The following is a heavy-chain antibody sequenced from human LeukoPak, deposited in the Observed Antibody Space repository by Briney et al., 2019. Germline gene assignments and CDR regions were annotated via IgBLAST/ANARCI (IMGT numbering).Heavy chain of an antibody. D-gene: IGHD6-6*01. CDR2: ISAYSGNT. Sequence: GASVKVSCKASGYTFTTYGINWVRQAPGQGLEWMGWISAYSGNTNYAQNLQGRVTLTTDTSASTAYMELRSLRSDDTAMYYCARDLIAARPGWFDPWGQGTLVIVSS. CDR1: GYTFTTYG. J-gene: IGHJ5*02. V-gene: IGHV1-18*01. CDR3: ARDLIAARPGWFDP.